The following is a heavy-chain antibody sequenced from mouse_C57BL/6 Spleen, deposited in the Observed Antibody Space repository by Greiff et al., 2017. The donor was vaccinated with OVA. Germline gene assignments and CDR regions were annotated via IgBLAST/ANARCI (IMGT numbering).Heavy chain of an antibody. CDR1: GFTFSSYA. J-gene: IGHJ1*03. D-gene: IGHD1-1*01. Sequence: DVKLVESGGGLVKPGGSLKLSCAASGFTFSSYAMSWVRQTPEKRLEWVATISDGGSYTYYPDNVKGRFTISRDNAKNNLYLQMSHLKSEDTAMYYCARESFYYGSSYWYFDVWGTGTTVTVSS. V-gene: IGHV5-4*01. CDR3: ARESFYYGSSYWYFDV. CDR2: ISDGGSYT.